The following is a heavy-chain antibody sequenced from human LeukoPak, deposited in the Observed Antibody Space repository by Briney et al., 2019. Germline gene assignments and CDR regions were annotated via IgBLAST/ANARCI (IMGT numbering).Heavy chain of an antibody. Sequence: GGSLRLSCAASGFTFDDYAMHWVRQAPGKGLDWVSLISWEGDTTYYADSVRGRFTISRDNSKNSLYLQMNSLRTEDTAFYYCTRDTDYGSATNYFDYWGQGTLVSVSS. CDR3: TRDTDYGSATNYFDY. D-gene: IGHD3-10*01. J-gene: IGHJ4*02. V-gene: IGHV3-43*01. CDR2: ISWEGDTT. CDR1: GFTFDDYA.